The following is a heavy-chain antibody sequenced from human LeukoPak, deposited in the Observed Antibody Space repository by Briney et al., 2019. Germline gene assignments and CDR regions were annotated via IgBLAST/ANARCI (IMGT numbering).Heavy chain of an antibody. CDR3: AQGFSSGWDSY. V-gene: IGHV3-23*01. D-gene: IGHD6-19*01. J-gene: IGHJ4*02. Sequence: PGGSLRLSCAVSGFSVSSFGMSWVRQAPGKGLEWISAISLNGETTWYADSVKGRFAISRDNFKNTLYLQLTSLRAEDTAVYYCAQGFSSGWDSYWGQGSLVSVSS. CDR1: GFSVSSFG. CDR2: ISLNGETT.